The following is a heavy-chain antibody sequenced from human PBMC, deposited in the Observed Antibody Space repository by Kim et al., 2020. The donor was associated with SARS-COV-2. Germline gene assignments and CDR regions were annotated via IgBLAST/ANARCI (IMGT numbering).Heavy chain of an antibody. CDR2: ISSSGSTI. CDR1: GFTFSSYE. CDR3: ARDFRAAAGTRNYYYYGMDV. D-gene: IGHD6-13*01. J-gene: IGHJ6*02. Sequence: GGSLRLSCAASGFTFSSYEMNWVRQAPGKGLEWVSYISSSGSTIYYADSVKGRFTISRDNAKNSLYLQMNSLRAEDTAVYYCARDFRAAAGTRNYYYYGMDVWGQGTTVTVSS. V-gene: IGHV3-48*03.